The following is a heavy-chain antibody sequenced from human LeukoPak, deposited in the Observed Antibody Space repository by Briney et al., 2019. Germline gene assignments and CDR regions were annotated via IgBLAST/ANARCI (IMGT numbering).Heavy chain of an antibody. V-gene: IGHV1-69*06. CDR1: GGTFSSYA. CDR2: IIPIFGTA. Sequence: VASVKVSCKASGGTFSSYAISWVRQAPGQGLEWMGGIIPIFGTANYAQKFQGRVTITADKSTSTAYMELRSLRSEDTAVYYCARAPTGYFDYWGQGTLVTVSS. CDR3: ARAPTGYFDY. D-gene: IGHD1-14*01. J-gene: IGHJ4*02.